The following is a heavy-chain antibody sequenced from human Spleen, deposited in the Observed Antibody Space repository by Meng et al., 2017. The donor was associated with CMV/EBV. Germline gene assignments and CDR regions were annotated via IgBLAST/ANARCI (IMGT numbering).Heavy chain of an antibody. Sequence: GESLKISCSASGFTFSSYTMTWVRVAPGKGLEWVSFVSTSGTYIYYADSVEGRFTISRDNAKNSLYLQMNSLGAEDTAVYFCAKLKGVDTAVGPPSWGQGTLVTVSS. J-gene: IGHJ4*02. CDR1: GFTFSSYT. D-gene: IGHD5-18*01. V-gene: IGHV3-21*01. CDR3: AKLKGVDTAVGPPS. CDR2: VSTSGTYI.